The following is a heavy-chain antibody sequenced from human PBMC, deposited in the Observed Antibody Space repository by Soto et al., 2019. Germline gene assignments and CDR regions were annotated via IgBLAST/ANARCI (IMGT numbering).Heavy chain of an antibody. D-gene: IGHD2-2*02. V-gene: IGHV1-18*01. CDR1: GYTFTSYG. J-gene: IGHJ5*02. Sequence: ASVKVSCKASGYTFTSYGISWVRQAPGQGLEWMGWISAYNGNTNYAQKLQGRVTMTTDTSTSTAYMELRSLRSDDTAVYYCARDYRYCSSTSCYRETYNWFDPWGQGTXVTVSS. CDR3: ARDYRYCSSTSCYRETYNWFDP. CDR2: ISAYNGNT.